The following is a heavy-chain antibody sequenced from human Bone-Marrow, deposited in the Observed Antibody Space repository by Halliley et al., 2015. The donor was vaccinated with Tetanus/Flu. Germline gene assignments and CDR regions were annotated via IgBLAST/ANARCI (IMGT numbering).Heavy chain of an antibody. J-gene: IGHJ5*02. Sequence: TLSLTCAVSDYSISNGYYWGWIRQPPGKGLEWIGYIFHSGSAYYNPSLRSRLTISVDTSKNQFSLRLTSVTAADTAIYYCARAVTGMWQDFNWFDPWGQGMLVTVSS. V-gene: IGHV4-38-2*01. CDR1: DYSISNGYY. D-gene: IGHD2-21*02. CDR3: ARAVTGMWQDFNWFDP. CDR2: IFHSGSA.